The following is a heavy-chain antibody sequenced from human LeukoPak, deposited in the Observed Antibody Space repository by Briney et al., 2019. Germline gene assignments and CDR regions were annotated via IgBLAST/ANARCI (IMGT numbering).Heavy chain of an antibody. D-gene: IGHD1-1*01. Sequence: QPGGSLRFSCAASGFTFSSYWMHWVRQAPGRGLVWVSRLNSDGSSTYFADSVKGRFTISRDNAKNTLYLQMNSLRAEDTAVYYCARGTTGQRYYFDYWGQGTLVTVSS. CDR2: LNSDGSST. CDR3: ARGTTGQRYYFDY. V-gene: IGHV3-74*01. J-gene: IGHJ4*02. CDR1: GFTFSSYW.